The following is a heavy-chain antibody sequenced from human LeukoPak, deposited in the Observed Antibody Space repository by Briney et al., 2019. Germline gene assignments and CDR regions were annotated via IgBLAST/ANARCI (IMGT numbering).Heavy chain of an antibody. CDR1: GGTFSSYA. CDR2: IIPILGIA. V-gene: IGHV1-69*04. CDR3: ARVEAAAGTSDY. J-gene: IGHJ4*02. D-gene: IGHD6-13*01. Sequence: AASVKVSCKASGGTFSSYAISWVRQAPGQGLEWMGRIIPILGIANYAQKFQGRVTITADKSTSTAYMELSSLRSEDTAVYYCARVEAAAGTSDYWGQGTLVTVSS.